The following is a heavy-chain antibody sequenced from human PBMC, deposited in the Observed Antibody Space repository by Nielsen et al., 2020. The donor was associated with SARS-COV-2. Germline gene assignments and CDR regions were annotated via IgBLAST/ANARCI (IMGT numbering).Heavy chain of an antibody. Sequence: GGSLRLSCAASGFSVSDNYMSWVRQAPGKGLEWVSLIYSGGGTYYADSVKGRITISRDSSKNTVYLQMSSLRTEDTAVYYCAKGEYCHGGSCYSDYWGQGTLVTVSS. CDR3: AKGEYCHGGSCYSDY. V-gene: IGHV3-53*01. D-gene: IGHD2-15*01. CDR2: IYSGGGT. CDR1: GFSVSDNY. J-gene: IGHJ4*02.